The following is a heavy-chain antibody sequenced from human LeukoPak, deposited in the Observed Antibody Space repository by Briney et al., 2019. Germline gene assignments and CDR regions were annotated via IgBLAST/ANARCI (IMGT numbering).Heavy chain of an antibody. CDR1: GFSFSGSA. D-gene: IGHD6-19*01. CDR2: IRSKANNYAT. CDR3: AREGNPGIAVAEGIDY. V-gene: IGHV3-73*01. Sequence: GGSLRLSCAASGFSFSGSAMHWVRQASGKGLEWVGRIRSKANNYATAYAASVEGRFIISRDDSKNTAYLQMNSLKTEDTAVYYCAREGNPGIAVAEGIDYWGQGTLVTVSS. J-gene: IGHJ4*02.